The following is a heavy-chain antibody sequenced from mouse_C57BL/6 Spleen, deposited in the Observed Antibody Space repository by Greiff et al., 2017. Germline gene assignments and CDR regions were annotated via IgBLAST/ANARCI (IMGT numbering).Heavy chain of an antibody. D-gene: IGHD1-1*01. CDR3: ALYYYGSSYDCFDY. Sequence: QVQLKQSGAELAKPGASVKLSCKASGYTFTSYWMHWVKQRPGQGLEWIGYINPSSGYTKYNQKFKDKATLTADKSSSTAYMQLSSLTYEDSAVYYCALYYYGSSYDCFDYWGQGTTLTVSA. CDR2: INPSSGYT. J-gene: IGHJ2*01. V-gene: IGHV1-7*01. CDR1: GYTFTSYW.